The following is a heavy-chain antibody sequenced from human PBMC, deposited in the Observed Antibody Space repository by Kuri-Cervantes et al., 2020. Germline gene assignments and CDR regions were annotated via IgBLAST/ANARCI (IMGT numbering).Heavy chain of an antibody. J-gene: IGHJ6*02. V-gene: IGHV3-9*01. D-gene: IGHD3-22*01. Sequence: SLKISCAASGFSFNDYAMQWVRQRPGRGREWDSGISWSGASVGYADSVKGRFTISRDNAKNSLYLQMNSLRAEDTAVYYCARDGRGWYYYDSSGYYPTVLSSYWGQWTTVTVSS. CDR2: ISWSGASV. CDR3: ARDGRGWYYYDSSGYYPTVLSSY. CDR1: GFSFNDYA.